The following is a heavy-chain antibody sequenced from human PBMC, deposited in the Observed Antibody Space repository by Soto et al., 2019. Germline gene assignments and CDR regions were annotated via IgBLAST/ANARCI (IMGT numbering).Heavy chain of an antibody. CDR2: IKSKTDGGTT. Sequence: EVQLVESGGGLVQPGGSLRLSCAASGFTFSNAWINWVRQAPGKGLEWVGRIKSKTDGGTTYFAAPVKGRFAISRDDPKNIAYMQMNSLKIEDTAVYYCSTDSYSDMTVVRLDNWGHGTLVTVSS. CDR3: STDSYSDMTVVRLDN. CDR1: GFTFSNAW. D-gene: IGHD3-22*01. J-gene: IGHJ4*01. V-gene: IGHV3-15*07.